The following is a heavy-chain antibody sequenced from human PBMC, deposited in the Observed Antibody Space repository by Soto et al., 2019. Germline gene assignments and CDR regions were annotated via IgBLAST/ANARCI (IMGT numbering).Heavy chain of an antibody. V-gene: IGHV1-18*01. D-gene: IGHD3-16*01. Sequence: QVQLVQSGAEVKKPGASVKVSCKASGYTFTSYGISWVRQAPGQGLEWMGWISAYNGNTNYAQKLQGRVSMTKDTSASTEEMELMRLISDDTAVYYGARDGDLGPGSNIWGQGTMVTVSS. CDR3: ARDGDLGPGSNI. J-gene: IGHJ3*02. CDR1: GYTFTSYG. CDR2: ISAYNGNT.